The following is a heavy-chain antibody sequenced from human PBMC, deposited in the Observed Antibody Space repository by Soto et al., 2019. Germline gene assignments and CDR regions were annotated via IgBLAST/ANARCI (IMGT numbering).Heavy chain of an antibody. J-gene: IGHJ5*02. D-gene: IGHD1-1*01. CDR1: GGSFSGYY. CDR3: ARVKALEGWFDP. Sequence: QVQLQQWGAGLLKPSETLSLTCAVYGGSFSGYYWSWIRQPPGKGLEWIGEINHSGSTNYNPSLKSRVTISVDTSKNQFSLKLSSVTAADTAVYYCARVKALEGWFDPWGQGTLVTVSS. V-gene: IGHV4-34*01. CDR2: INHSGST.